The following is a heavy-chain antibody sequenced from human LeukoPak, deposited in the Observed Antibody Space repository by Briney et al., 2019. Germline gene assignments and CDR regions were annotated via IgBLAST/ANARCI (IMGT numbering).Heavy chain of an antibody. Sequence: GGSLRLSCAASGFAFTRYALSWVRQAPGKGLEWVSAISISGDGTYYADSVKGRFTISRDNSRNMLFLQMNSLTTEDTAVYYCAKDLLFPKFGSESWGQGTLVTVSS. D-gene: IGHD2-21*02. V-gene: IGHV3-23*01. CDR1: GFAFTRYA. CDR2: ISISGDGT. CDR3: AKDLLFPKFGSES. J-gene: IGHJ5*02.